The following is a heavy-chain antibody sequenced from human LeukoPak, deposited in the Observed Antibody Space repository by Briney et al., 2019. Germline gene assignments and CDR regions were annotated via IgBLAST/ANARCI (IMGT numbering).Heavy chain of an antibody. Sequence: VASVKVSCKVSGYTLTELSMHWVRQAPGKGLEWMGGFDPEDGETIYAQKFQGRVTMTEDTSTDTAYMELSSLRSEDTAVYYCATDRPARSYYDILTGYYNSPSFDYWGQGTLVTVSS. J-gene: IGHJ4*02. CDR1: GYTLTELS. D-gene: IGHD3-9*01. CDR3: ATDRPARSYYDILTGYYNSPSFDY. V-gene: IGHV1-24*01. CDR2: FDPEDGET.